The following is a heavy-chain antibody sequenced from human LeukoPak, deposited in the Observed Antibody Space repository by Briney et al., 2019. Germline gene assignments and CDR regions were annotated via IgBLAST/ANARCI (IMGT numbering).Heavy chain of an antibody. J-gene: IGHJ4*02. D-gene: IGHD1-26*01. CDR2: VYSGGST. Sequence: GGSLRLSCVASGFSTYSNYMSWVRQPPGKGLEWVSVVYSGGSTNHAEPVRGRFIVSRDLSRNTIYLQMNDLRPEDTAVYYCARDLGWDNITSFHFWGRGVLVTVSS. CDR1: GFSTYSNY. CDR3: ARDLGWDNITSFHF. V-gene: IGHV3-66*02.